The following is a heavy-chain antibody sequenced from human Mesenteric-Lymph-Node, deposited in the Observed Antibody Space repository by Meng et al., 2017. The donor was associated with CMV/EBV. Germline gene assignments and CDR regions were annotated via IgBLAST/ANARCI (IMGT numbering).Heavy chain of an antibody. V-gene: IGHV3-7*01. CDR2: INQHGSEE. CDR1: GGSISSSGHY. J-gene: IGHJ4*02. Sequence: ETLSLTCTVSGGSISSSGHYWGWIRQPPGKGLEWMANINQHGSEESYVGSVKGRFTISRDNAKNSLYLQMNSLRAEDTAVYYCARGGGNTRFDYWGQGTLVTVSS. D-gene: IGHD3-16*01. CDR3: ARGGGNTRFDY.